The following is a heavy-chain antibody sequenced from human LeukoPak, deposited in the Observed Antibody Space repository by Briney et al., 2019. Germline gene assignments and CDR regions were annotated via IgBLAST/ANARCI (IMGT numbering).Heavy chain of an antibody. Sequence: SETLSLTCTVSGGSISSYYWSWIWQPPGKGLEWIGYIYYSGSTNYNPSLKSRVTISVDTSKNQFSLKLSSVTAADTAVYYCARDRASSGWYVPGDYWGQGTLVTVSS. J-gene: IGHJ4*02. CDR1: GGSISSYY. CDR2: IYYSGST. D-gene: IGHD6-19*01. V-gene: IGHV4-59*12. CDR3: ARDRASSGWYVPGDY.